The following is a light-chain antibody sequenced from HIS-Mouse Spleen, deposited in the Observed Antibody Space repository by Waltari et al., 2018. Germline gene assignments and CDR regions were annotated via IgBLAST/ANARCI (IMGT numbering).Light chain of an antibody. CDR2: DDS. CDR1: NIGSKS. Sequence: SYVLTQPPSVSVAPGKTARITCGGNNIGSKSVHWYQKKPGQAPVLGVYDDSDRPSGLPGRLSGSNAGNTATLTISRVEAGDEADYYCQVWDSSSDHYVFGTGTKVTVL. CDR3: QVWDSSSDHYV. J-gene: IGLJ1*01. V-gene: IGLV3-21*03.